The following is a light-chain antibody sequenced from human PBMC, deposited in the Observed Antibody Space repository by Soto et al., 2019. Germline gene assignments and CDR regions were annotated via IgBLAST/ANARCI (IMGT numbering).Light chain of an antibody. V-gene: IGKV3-11*01. J-gene: IGKJ5*01. CDR1: QSVSSY. CDR3: QQRRNWPPEVT. Sequence: EIVLTQSPATLSLSPGERATLSCRASQSVSSYLAWYQQRPGQSPRLLIYDISDRATGIPARFSGSGSGTDFTLTISSLEPDDFAVYFCQQRRNWPPEVTFGQGTRLEI. CDR2: DIS.